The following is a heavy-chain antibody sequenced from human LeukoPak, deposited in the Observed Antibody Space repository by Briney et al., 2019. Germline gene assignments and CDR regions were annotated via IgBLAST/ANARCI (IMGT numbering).Heavy chain of an antibody. CDR3: ARRPNLPADYGDYWRFDV. Sequence: FETLPLTCSISGVSISRSFYYWGCIRQPPGKRLEWIGNIYYTGSTYYNPSLKSRVSMSVDTSKNQFSLNLISVTAADTAVYFCARRPNLPADYGDYWRFDVWGQGNSVPVSS. CDR1: GVSISRSFYY. D-gene: IGHD4-17*01. V-gene: IGHV4-39*01. J-gene: IGHJ3*01. CDR2: IYYTGST.